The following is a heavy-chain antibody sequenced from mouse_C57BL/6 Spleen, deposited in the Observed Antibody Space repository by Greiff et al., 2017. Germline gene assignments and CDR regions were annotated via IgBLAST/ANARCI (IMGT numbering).Heavy chain of an antibody. CDR3: ARGADYDEGFAY. J-gene: IGHJ3*01. Sequence: VQLKQSVAELVRPGASVKLSCTASGFNIKHTYMHWVKQRPEQGLEWIGRIDPANGNTKYAPKFQGKATITADTSSNTAYLQLSSLTSEDTAIYYCARGADYDEGFAYWGQGTLVTVSA. CDR2: IDPANGNT. D-gene: IGHD2-4*01. CDR1: GFNIKHTY. V-gene: IGHV14-3*01.